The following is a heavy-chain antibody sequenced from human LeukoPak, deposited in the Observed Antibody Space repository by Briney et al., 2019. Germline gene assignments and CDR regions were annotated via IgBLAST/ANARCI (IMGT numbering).Heavy chain of an antibody. D-gene: IGHD2-2*01. Sequence: PGGSLRLSCAASGFTFSSYAMSWVRHAPGKGLEWVSAISGSGGSTYYADSMKGRFTISRGNSKNTLYLQMNSVRAEDTAVYYCAKDWRSSTSWKTRDDYWGQGTLVTVSS. J-gene: IGHJ4*02. CDR1: GFTFSSYA. CDR3: AKDWRSSTSWKTRDDY. V-gene: IGHV3-23*01. CDR2: ISGSGGST.